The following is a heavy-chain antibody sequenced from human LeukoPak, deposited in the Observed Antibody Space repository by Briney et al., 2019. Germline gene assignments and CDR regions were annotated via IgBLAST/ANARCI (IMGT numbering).Heavy chain of an antibody. CDR3: ARHHYYDSSGFSPH. CDR2: IYYSGST. CDR1: GGSISSYY. Sequence: SSETLSLTCTVSGGSISSYYWSWIRQPPGKGLEWIGSIYYSGSTYYNPSLKSRVTISVDTSKNQFSLKLSSVTAADTAVYYCARHHYYDSSGFSPHWGQGTLVTVSS. D-gene: IGHD3-22*01. V-gene: IGHV4-39*01. J-gene: IGHJ4*02.